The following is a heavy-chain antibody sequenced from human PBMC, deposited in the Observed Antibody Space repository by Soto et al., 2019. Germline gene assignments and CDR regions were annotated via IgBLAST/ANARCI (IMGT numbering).Heavy chain of an antibody. Sequence: SVKVSCKASGGTFSSYTISWVRQAPGQGLEWMGRIIPILGITNYAQKYQGRVTITADESTSTAYMERRSLRSEDPALFYFARGRIGGAGDNYYYGMDVGGQGPTVTVSS. D-gene: IGHD1-26*01. J-gene: IGHJ6*02. V-gene: IGHV1-69*02. CDR1: GGTFSSYT. CDR3: ARGRIGGAGDNYYYGMDV. CDR2: IIPILGIT.